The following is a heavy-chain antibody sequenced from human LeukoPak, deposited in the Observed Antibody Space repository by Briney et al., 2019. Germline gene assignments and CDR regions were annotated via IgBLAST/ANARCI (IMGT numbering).Heavy chain of an antibody. CDR3: ARVAYQLLFGGAFDI. J-gene: IGHJ3*02. V-gene: IGHV3-21*01. Sequence: GGSLRLSCAASGFTFSSYSMNWVRQAPGRGLEWVSSISSSSSYIYYADSVKGRFTISRDNAKNSLYLQMNSLRAEDTAVYYCARVAYQLLFGGAFDIWGQGTMVTVSS. D-gene: IGHD2-2*01. CDR2: ISSSSSYI. CDR1: GFTFSSYS.